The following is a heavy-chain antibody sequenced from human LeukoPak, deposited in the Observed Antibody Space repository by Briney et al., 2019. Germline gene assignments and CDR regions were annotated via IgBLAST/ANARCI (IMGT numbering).Heavy chain of an antibody. J-gene: IGHJ4*02. Sequence: PSETLSLTCTVSGGSISTYYWSWIRQPPGKGLEWIGYIYYSGSTNYNPSLKSRVTISVDTSKNQLSLKLNSVTAADTAVYYCARGLGGGSGCFGYWGQGTLVTVSS. D-gene: IGHD6-19*01. CDR1: GGSISTYY. CDR3: ARGLGGGSGCFGY. V-gene: IGHV4-59*01. CDR2: IYYSGST.